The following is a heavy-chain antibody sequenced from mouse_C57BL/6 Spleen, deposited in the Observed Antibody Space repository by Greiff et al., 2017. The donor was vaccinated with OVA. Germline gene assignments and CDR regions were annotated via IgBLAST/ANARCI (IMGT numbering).Heavy chain of an antibody. J-gene: IGHJ3*01. V-gene: IGHV1-39*01. CDR3: ARALFYAERGSWFAY. Sequence: VQLQQSGPELVKPGASVKISCKASGYSFTDYNMNWVKQRHGKSLEWIGVINPNYGTTSYNQKFKGKATLTVDQSSITAYMQLNSLTSEASAVYYCARALFYAERGSWFAYWGQGTLVTVSA. CDR2: INPNYGTT. D-gene: IGHD1-1*01. CDR1: GYSFTDYN.